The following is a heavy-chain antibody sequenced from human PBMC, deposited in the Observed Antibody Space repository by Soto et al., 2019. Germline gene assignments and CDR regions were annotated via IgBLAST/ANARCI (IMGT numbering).Heavy chain of an antibody. Sequence: EVQLLESGGDLVQPGGSLRLSCEASGFTFSNYAMSWVRQAPGKGLEWITSVRGGGDLTYYADSVKGRFTISRDNSQNTISLQMYGLRAEDSAVYYCARDLRGAFDYWGQGTVVTVSS. V-gene: IGHV3-23*01. CDR1: GFTFSNYA. CDR3: ARDLRGAFDY. CDR2: VRGGGDLT. D-gene: IGHD1-26*01. J-gene: IGHJ4*02.